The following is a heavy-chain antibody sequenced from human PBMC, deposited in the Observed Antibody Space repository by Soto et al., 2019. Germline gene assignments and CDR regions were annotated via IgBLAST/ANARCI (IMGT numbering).Heavy chain of an antibody. CDR3: AMVDLYVTPTPQDV. Sequence: AXVKVSCKASGHIFVTYCIAWVPQAPGQGLEWLGWISPYTGNTYYATKVQGRLTLTTDTSTSTAFMDLGSLTSADTAVYYCAMVDLYVTPTPQDVWGQGTTVTVSS. D-gene: IGHD3-16*01. V-gene: IGHV1-18*01. J-gene: IGHJ6*02. CDR1: GHIFVTYC. CDR2: ISPYTGNT.